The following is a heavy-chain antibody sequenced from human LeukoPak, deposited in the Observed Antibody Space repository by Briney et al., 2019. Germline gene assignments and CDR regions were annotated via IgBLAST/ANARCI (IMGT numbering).Heavy chain of an antibody. V-gene: IGHV3-64*02. CDR2: ISSNGRIT. Sequence: GGSLRLSCTASGFTFGTYAMHWVRQAPGKGLEYVSAISSNGRITYYADSVKGRFTISRDNSKNILYLQMCSLRPEDTAVYYCCARTYRVYFDYWGQGTLVTVSS. CDR1: GFTFGTYA. CDR3: CARTYRVYFDY. J-gene: IGHJ4*02. D-gene: IGHD4-11*01.